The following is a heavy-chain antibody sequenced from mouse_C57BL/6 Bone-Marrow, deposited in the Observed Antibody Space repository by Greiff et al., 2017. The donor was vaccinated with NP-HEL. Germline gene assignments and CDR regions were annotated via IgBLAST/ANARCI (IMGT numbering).Heavy chain of an antibody. J-gene: IGHJ2*01. D-gene: IGHD2-5*01. CDR2: IYPRSGNT. Sequence: VKLVESGAELARPGASVKLSCKASGYTFTSYGISWVKQRTGQGLEWIGEIYPRSGNTYYNEKFKGKATLTADKSSSTAYMELRSLTSEDSAVYFCAREGYYSNRFDYWGQGTTLTVSS. V-gene: IGHV1-81*01. CDR3: AREGYYSNRFDY. CDR1: GYTFTSYG.